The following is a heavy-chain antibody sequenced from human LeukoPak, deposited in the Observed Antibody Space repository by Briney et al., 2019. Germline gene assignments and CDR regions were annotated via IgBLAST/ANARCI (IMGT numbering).Heavy chain of an antibody. J-gene: IGHJ4*02. CDR1: GGSFSGYY. CDR3: ARRDMSHYYFDY. CDR2: INHSGST. D-gene: IGHD5-12*01. V-gene: IGHV4-34*01. Sequence: SETLSLTCAVYGGSFSGYYWSWIRQPPGKGLEWIGEINHSGSTNYNPSLKSRVTISVDTSKNQFSLKLSSVTAADTAVYYCARRDMSHYYFDYWGQGTLVTVSS.